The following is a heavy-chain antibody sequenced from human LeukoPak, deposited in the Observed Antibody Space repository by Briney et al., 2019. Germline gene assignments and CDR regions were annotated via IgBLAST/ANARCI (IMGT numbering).Heavy chain of an antibody. CDR1: GFTFSSYA. CDR3: AEYSIVVVITTTVDY. D-gene: IGHD3-22*01. Sequence: GGSLRLSCAASGFTFSSYAMSWVRQAPGKGLEWVSAISGSGGSTYYADSVKGRFTISRDNSKNTLYLQMNSLRAEDTAVYYCAEYSIVVVITTTVDYWGQGTLVTVSS. V-gene: IGHV3-23*01. J-gene: IGHJ4*02. CDR2: ISGSGGST.